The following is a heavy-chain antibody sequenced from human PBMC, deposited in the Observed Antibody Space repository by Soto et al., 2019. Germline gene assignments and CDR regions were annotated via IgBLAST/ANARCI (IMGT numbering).Heavy chain of an antibody. Sequence: GGSLRLSCAASGFTFSSYSMNWVRQAPGKGLEWVSSISSSSSYIYYADSVKGRFTISRDNAKNSLYLQMNSLRAEDTAVYYCARDMEQQLPRSTLRYFDYWGQGTLVTVSS. CDR2: ISSSSSYI. J-gene: IGHJ4*02. CDR3: ARDMEQQLPRSTLRYFDY. CDR1: GFTFSSYS. V-gene: IGHV3-21*01. D-gene: IGHD6-13*01.